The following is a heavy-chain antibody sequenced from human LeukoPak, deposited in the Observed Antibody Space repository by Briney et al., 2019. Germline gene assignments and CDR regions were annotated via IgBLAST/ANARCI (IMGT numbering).Heavy chain of an antibody. Sequence: SETLSLTCTVSGGSISSYYWSWIRQPAGKGLEWIGRIYTSGSTDYNPSLKSRVTMSVDTSKNQFSLKLSSVTAADTAVYYCARAGFGELLAYFDYWGQGTLVTVSS. CDR2: IYTSGST. V-gene: IGHV4-4*07. J-gene: IGHJ4*02. CDR1: GGSISSYY. D-gene: IGHD3-10*01. CDR3: ARAGFGELLAYFDY.